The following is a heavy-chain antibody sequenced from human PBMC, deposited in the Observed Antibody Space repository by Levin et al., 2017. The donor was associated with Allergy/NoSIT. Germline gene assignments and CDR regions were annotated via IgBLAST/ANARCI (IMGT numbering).Heavy chain of an antibody. CDR2: VVPFYVTP. CDR1: GGTFSPYM. D-gene: IGHD3-10*01. V-gene: IGHV1-69*06. Sequence: SVKVSCKASGGTFSPYMLSWVRQVPGQGLEWVGGVVPFYVTPKHAQRFQARVTTTADISTITAYMELSSLRSEDTAVYYCARLFHYDAMNGLGSFDYWGQGTPVTVPS. CDR3: ARLFHYDAMNGLGSFDY. J-gene: IGHJ4*02.